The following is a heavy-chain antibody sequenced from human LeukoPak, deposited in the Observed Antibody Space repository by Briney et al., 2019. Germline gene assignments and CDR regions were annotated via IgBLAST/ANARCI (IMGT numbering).Heavy chain of an antibody. CDR1: GLPIADFA. V-gene: IGHV3-43*02. CDR2: ISGDGVST. J-gene: IGHJ4*02. Sequence: GGSLRLSCVASGLPIADFAMHWVRQAPGKGLEWVSLISGDGVSTFYADFVKGRFSISRDNSKNSLYLEMTSLRTEDAAMYYCAKESGKFDYWGQGTLVAVSS. CDR3: AKESGKFDY.